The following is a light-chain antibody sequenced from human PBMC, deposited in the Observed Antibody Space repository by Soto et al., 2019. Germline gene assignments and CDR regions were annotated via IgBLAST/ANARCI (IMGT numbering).Light chain of an antibody. V-gene: IGKV3-20*01. Sequence: LVLAQSPCTLSLAPGERATVSCRASQSVSSSYLAWYQRKPGQAPRLLIYGASSRATGSPDRFSGSGSGTDFTLTITRLEPEDFAVYYCQQYGSSPRTFGQGTKVDTK. CDR2: GAS. CDR3: QQYGSSPRT. CDR1: QSVSSSY. J-gene: IGKJ1*01.